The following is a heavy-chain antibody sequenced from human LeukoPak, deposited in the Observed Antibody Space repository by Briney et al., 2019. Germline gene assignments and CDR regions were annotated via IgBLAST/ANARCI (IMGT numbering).Heavy chain of an antibody. CDR1: GFSLRTRGMR. CDR3: ARSYGDYRYYYYMDV. D-gene: IGHD4-17*01. CDR2: IDWDDDK. V-gene: IGHV2-70*04. Sequence: KASGPALVKPPQTLTLTCTFSGFSLRTRGMRVSWIRQPPGKALEWLSRIDWDDDKFYSTSLKTRLTISKDTSKNQVVLTMTNMDPVDTATYYCARSYGDYRYYYYMDVWGKGTTVTVSS. J-gene: IGHJ6*03.